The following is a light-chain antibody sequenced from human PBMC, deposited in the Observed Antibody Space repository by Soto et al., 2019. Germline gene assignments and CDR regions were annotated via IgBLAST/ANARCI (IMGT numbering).Light chain of an antibody. CDR2: EVT. V-gene: IGLV2-14*01. Sequence: QSVLTQSPSVSGSPGQSITISCTGTRRDVGGYNYVSWYQQYPGKSPKLLIYEVTHRPSGVSNRFSGSKSGNTASLTISGLQAEDEADYYCSSYTISNTLPFVFGTGTKVTVL. J-gene: IGLJ1*01. CDR1: RRDVGGYNY. CDR3: SSYTISNTLPFV.